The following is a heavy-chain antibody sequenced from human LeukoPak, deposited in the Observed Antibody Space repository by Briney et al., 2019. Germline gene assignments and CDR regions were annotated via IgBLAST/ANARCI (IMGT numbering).Heavy chain of an antibody. V-gene: IGHV4-39*07. J-gene: IGHJ4*02. CDR2: IYYSGST. CDR3: ARTWQWLPFDY. CDR1: GGSISRSPYW. Sequence: SETLSLTCTVSGGSISRSPYWWGWIRQPPGKGLEWIATIYYSGSTFYHPSLESRVTISADTSKNQFSLKLSSVTAADTAVYYCARTWQWLPFDYWGQGTLVTVSS. D-gene: IGHD6-19*01.